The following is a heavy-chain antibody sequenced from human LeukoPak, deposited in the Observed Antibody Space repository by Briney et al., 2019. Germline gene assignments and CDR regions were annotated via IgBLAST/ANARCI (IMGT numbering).Heavy chain of an antibody. V-gene: IGHV4-34*01. CDR3: ARLKLVTGSHARGDV. CDR1: GGTLSGYY. D-gene: IGHD3-10*01. Sequence: PSETLSLTCAVYGGTLSGYYWSWIRQPPGKGLEWIGEISHSGSINYNPSLKSRVAISADKSKNQFSLNLSSVTAADTAVYYCARLKLVTGSHARGDVWGKGTAVIVSS. J-gene: IGHJ6*04. CDR2: ISHSGSI.